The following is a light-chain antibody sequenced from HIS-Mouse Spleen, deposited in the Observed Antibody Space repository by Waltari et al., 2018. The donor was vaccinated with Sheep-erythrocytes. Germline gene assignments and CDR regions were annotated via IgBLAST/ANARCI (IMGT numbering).Light chain of an antibody. CDR3: QVWDSSSDHPV. J-gene: IGLJ2*01. CDR1: NIGSKS. Sequence: SYVLTQPPSVSVAPGQTARITCGGNNIGSKSVHWYQQKPGQAPVLVVYDDSDRPSGIAERFSGSKAGNTATLTISRVEAGDEADYYCQVWDSSSDHPVFGGGTKLTVL. CDR2: DDS. V-gene: IGLV3-21*02.